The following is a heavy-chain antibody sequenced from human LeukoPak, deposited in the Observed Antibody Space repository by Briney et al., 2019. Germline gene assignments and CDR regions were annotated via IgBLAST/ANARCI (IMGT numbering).Heavy chain of an antibody. J-gene: IGHJ4*02. D-gene: IGHD6-19*01. Sequence: PGGSLRLSCAASGFTFSNFGINWVRQAPGKGLEWGSSISSSSSYISYADSVKGRFTISRDNAKNSLDLQMNSLRAEDTAVYYCAIDRYSSGWYTFDYWGQGTLVTVSS. CDR1: GFTFSNFG. CDR3: AIDRYSSGWYTFDY. CDR2: ISSSSSYI. V-gene: IGHV3-21*01.